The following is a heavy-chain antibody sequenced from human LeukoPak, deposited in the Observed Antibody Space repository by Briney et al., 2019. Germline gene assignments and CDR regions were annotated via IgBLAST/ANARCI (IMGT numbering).Heavy chain of an antibody. V-gene: IGHV3-30*18. Sequence: GGSLRLSCAASGFTFSSYGMHGVRQAPGKGLEGVAGISYDGSNKYYADSVKGRFTISRDNSKNTLYLQMNSLRAEDTAVYYCAKDGDYGSGSYYYGMDVWGKGTTVTVSS. J-gene: IGHJ6*04. CDR1: GFTFSSYG. CDR3: AKDGDYGSGSYYYGMDV. D-gene: IGHD3-10*01. CDR2: ISYDGSNK.